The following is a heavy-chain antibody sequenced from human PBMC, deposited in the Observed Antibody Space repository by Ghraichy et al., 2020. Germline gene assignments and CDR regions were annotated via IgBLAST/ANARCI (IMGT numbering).Heavy chain of an antibody. V-gene: IGHV3-21*01. Sequence: GGSLRLSCAASGFTFSSYSMNWVRQAPGKGLEWVSSISSSSSSIYYADSMKRRFTISSSNAKNSLYLQINILRAEDTAVYYCARDYPGFTSYGSGSFYYYYYGMDVWSQETTVTVSS. CDR2: ISSSSSSI. D-gene: IGHD3-10*01. J-gene: IGHJ6*02. CDR3: ARDYPGFTSYGSGSFYYYYYGMDV. CDR1: GFTFSSYS.